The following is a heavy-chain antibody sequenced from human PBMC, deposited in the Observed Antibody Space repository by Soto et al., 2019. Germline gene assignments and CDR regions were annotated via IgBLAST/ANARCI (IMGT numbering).Heavy chain of an antibody. Sequence: QVHLQQWGAGLLKPSETLSLTCGVYGGSLRGSYWSWIRQPPGKALEWLGKVTHSGSTTFNPSLTRRVSVSVDTSDNQFSLKLTPVTAADTAVYYCARGHIPVYGPVPDYFDSWGQGTLVTFSS. V-gene: IGHV4-34*02. CDR3: ARGHIPVYGPVPDYFDS. CDR2: VTHSGST. D-gene: IGHD2-21*01. CDR1: GGSLRGSY. J-gene: IGHJ4*02.